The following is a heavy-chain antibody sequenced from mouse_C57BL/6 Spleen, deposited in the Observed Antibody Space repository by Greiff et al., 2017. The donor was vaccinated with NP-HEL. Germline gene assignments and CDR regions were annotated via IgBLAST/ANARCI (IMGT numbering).Heavy chain of an antibody. V-gene: IGHV1-69*01. CDR3: ARFSNYGY. CDR1: GYTFTSYW. CDR2: IDPSDSYT. D-gene: IGHD2-5*01. J-gene: IGHJ2*01. Sequence: VQLQQPGAELVMPGASVKLSCKASGYTFTSYWMHWVKQRPGQGLEWIGEIDPSDSYTNYNQKFKGKSTLTVDKSSSTAYMQLSSLTSEDSAVYYCARFSNYGYWGQGTTLTVSS.